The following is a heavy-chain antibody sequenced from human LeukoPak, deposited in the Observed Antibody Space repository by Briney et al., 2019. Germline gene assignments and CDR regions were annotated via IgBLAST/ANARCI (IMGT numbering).Heavy chain of an antibody. CDR3: ARGLTYYDFLTGYYTFPYFDY. V-gene: IGHV4-61*01. D-gene: IGHD3-9*01. Sequence: PSETLSLTCTVSGGSVSSGSYYWSWIRQPPGKGLEWIGYIYYSGSTNYNPSLKSRVTISVDTSKNQFSLKLSSVTAADTAAYYCARGLTYYDFLTGYYTFPYFDYWGQGTLVTVSS. CDR2: IYYSGST. CDR1: GGSVSSGSYY. J-gene: IGHJ4*02.